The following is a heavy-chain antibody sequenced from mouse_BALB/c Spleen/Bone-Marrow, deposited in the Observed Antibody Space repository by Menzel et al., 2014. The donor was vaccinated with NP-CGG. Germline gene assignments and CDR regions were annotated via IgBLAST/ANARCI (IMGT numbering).Heavy chain of an antibody. CDR3: ALNWDSAY. D-gene: IGHD4-1*02. J-gene: IGHJ3*01. CDR1: GFTFSSYG. CDR2: INNGGTYT. Sequence: EVMLVESGGDLVKPGGSLKLSCAASGFTFSSYGMSWVRQTPDKRLEWVATINNGGTYTYYPDSVKGQFTISRDNAKNTLYLQMSSLKSEDTAMYYCALNWDSAYWGQGTLVTVSA. V-gene: IGHV5-6*01.